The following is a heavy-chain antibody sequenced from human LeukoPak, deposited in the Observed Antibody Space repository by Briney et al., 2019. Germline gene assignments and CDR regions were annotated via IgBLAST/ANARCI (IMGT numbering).Heavy chain of an antibody. CDR1: GFTFSNYW. Sequence: GVSLRLSCASSGFTFSNYWMTCVRQAPGKGLEWVANIKHDGREKYYVDSVEGRFTISRDNAKNSLYLQMDSLRAEDSAVYYCARPGIQLWSRGPFDIWGQGKVVTVSS. D-gene: IGHD5-18*01. V-gene: IGHV3-7*03. CDR3: ARPGIQLWSRGPFDI. CDR2: IKHDGREK. J-gene: IGHJ3*02.